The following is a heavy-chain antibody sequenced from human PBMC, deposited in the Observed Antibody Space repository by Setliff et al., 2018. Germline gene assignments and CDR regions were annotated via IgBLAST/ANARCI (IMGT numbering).Heavy chain of an antibody. J-gene: IGHJ4*02. Sequence: ETLSLTCTVSGGSISSSSYYWGWIRQPPGKGLEWIGSIYYSGSTYYNPSLKSRVTISVDTSKNQFSLKLSSVTAADAAVYYCARGRVVMATITPFDYWGQGTLVTVPS. D-gene: IGHD5-12*01. V-gene: IGHV4-39*07. CDR2: IYYSGST. CDR3: ARGRVVMATITPFDY. CDR1: GGSISSSSYY.